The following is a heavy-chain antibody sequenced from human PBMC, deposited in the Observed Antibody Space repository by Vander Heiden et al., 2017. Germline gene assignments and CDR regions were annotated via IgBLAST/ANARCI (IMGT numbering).Heavy chain of an antibody. CDR1: GFTFSPSW. D-gene: IGHD1-1*01. J-gene: IGHJ4*02. CDR2: IKQDVNAK. CDR3: ATYKIVGNSRFDF. Sequence: EVQLVESGGGLVQPGGSLRLSCAAPGFTFSPSWMSWFRQAPGKGLEWVANIKQDVNAKFYVDSVKGRFTISRDNAKNSLYLQMNSLRAEDTAVYYCATYKIVGNSRFDFWGQGTLVTVSS. V-gene: IGHV3-7*01.